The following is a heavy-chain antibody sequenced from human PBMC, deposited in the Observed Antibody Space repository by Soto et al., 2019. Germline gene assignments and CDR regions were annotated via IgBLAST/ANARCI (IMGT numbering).Heavy chain of an antibody. D-gene: IGHD2-2*01. J-gene: IGHJ6*03. CDR1: GFTFSNAW. V-gene: IGHV3-15*01. CDR2: IKSKTDGGTT. CDR3: TTGGCSSTSYKQYYYYYMDV. Sequence: GGSLRLSCAASGFTFSNAWMSWVRQAPGKGLEWVGRIKSKTDGGTTDYAAPVKGRFTISRDDSKNTLYLQMNSLKTEDTAVYYCTTGGCSSTSYKQYYYYYMDVWGKGTTVTVSS.